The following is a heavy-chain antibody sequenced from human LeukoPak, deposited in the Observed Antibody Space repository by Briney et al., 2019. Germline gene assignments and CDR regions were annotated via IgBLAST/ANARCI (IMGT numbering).Heavy chain of an antibody. D-gene: IGHD3-10*01. CDR2: IKSKTDGGTT. CDR3: TTDYGSGSYRYFNY. Sequence: KPGGSLRLSCAASGFTFSNAWMSWVRQTPGTGLEWVGRIKSKTDGGTTDYVAPVKGRFTISRDDSKNTLYLQMNSLKSEDTAVYYCTTDYGSGSYRYFNYWGQGTLVTVSS. CDR1: GFTFSNAW. J-gene: IGHJ4*02. V-gene: IGHV3-15*01.